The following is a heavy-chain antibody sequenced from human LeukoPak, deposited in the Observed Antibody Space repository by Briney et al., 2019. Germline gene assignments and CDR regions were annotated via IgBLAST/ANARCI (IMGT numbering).Heavy chain of an antibody. J-gene: IGHJ3*02. CDR1: GYTFTSYG. CDR3: ASLGDYVWGSYHSKQAFDI. CDR2: ISAYNGNT. D-gene: IGHD3-16*02. V-gene: IGHV1-18*01. Sequence: ASVKVSCKASGYTFTSYGISWVRQAPGQGLGWMGWISAYNGNTNYAQKLQGRVTMTTDTSTSTAYMELRSLRSDDTAVYYCASLGDYVWGSYHSKQAFDIWGQGTMVTVSS.